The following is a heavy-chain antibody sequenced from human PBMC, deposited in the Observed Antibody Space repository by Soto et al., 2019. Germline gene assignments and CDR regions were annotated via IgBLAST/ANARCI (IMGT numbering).Heavy chain of an antibody. V-gene: IGHV1-18*01. CDR2: ISAYNGNT. Sequence: QVQLVQSGAEVKKPGASVKVSCKASGYTFTSYGISWVRQAPGQGLEWMGWISAYNGNTNYAQKLQGRVTMTTDTSTSTAYMEPRSLRSDDSAVYYCARVYRITMVRGELSEYWGQGTLVPVSS. D-gene: IGHD3-10*01. CDR3: ARVYRITMVRGELSEY. J-gene: IGHJ4*02. CDR1: GYTFTSYG.